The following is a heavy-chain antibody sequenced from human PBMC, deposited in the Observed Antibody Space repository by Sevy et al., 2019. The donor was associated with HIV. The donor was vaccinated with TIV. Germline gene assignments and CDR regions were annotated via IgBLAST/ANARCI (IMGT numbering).Heavy chain of an antibody. CDR1: GFTFSSYE. J-gene: IGHJ3*02. CDR3: ARDFHVISRGAFDI. D-gene: IGHD3-10*01. CDR2: ISSSGSTI. V-gene: IGHV3-48*03. Sequence: GGSLRLSCAASGFTFSSYEMNWVRQAPGKGLVWVSYISSSGSTIYYADSVKGRFTISRDNAKNSLYLQMNSLRAEDTAVYYCARDFHVISRGAFDIWGQGTMVTVSS.